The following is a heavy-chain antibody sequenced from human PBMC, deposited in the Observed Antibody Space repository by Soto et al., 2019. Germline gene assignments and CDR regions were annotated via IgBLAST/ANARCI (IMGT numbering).Heavy chain of an antibody. CDR1: GFTFSSYW. J-gene: IGHJ4*02. Sequence: TGGSLRLSCAASGFTFSSYWMHWVRQAPGKGLVWVSRINSDGSSTSYADSVKGRFTISRDNAKNTLYLQMNSLRAEDTAVYYCARVLEPYYDILTGYQLRPHHYFDYWGQGTLVTVSS. D-gene: IGHD3-9*01. CDR3: ARVLEPYYDILTGYQLRPHHYFDY. V-gene: IGHV3-74*01. CDR2: INSDGSST.